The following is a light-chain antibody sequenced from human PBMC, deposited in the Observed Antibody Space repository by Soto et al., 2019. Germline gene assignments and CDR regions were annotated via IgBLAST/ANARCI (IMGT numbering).Light chain of an antibody. CDR3: QHYNNWPLT. J-gene: IGKJ4*01. CDR2: ATS. V-gene: IGKV3-15*01. Sequence: EIVMTQSPATLSLSPGERASLSCRASQSVSSNLAWYQQKPGQTPRLLIYATSTRATGIPARFSGSGSGTECTLTISSLKHEDFAVYYGQHYNNWPLTFGGGTKVDI. CDR1: QSVSSN.